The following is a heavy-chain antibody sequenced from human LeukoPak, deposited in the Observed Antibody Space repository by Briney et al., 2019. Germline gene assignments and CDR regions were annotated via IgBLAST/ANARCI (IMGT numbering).Heavy chain of an antibody. J-gene: IGHJ1*01. CDR3: ARSPLYYYDSSGRAEYFQH. Sequence: PSETLSLTCTVSGGSISSYYWSWLRQPPGKGLEWIGYIYTSGSTNYNPSLKSRVTISVDTSKNQFSLKLSSVTAADTAVYYCARSPLYYYDSSGRAEYFQHWGQGTLVTVSS. D-gene: IGHD3-22*01. V-gene: IGHV4-4*09. CDR1: GGSISSYY. CDR2: IYTSGST.